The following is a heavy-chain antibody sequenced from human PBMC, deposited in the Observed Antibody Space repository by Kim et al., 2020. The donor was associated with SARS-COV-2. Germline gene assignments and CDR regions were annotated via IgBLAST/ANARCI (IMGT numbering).Heavy chain of an antibody. J-gene: IGHJ1*01. Sequence: SETLSLTCTVSGYSISSGYYWGWIRQPPGKGLEWIGSIYHSGNTYYNPSLKSRVTISVDTSKNQFSLNLSSMTAADTAVYYCARVFGDYAYFQQCCQGT. V-gene: IGHV4-38-2*02. CDR3: ARVFGDYAYFQQ. D-gene: IGHD4-17*01. CDR1: GYSISSGYY. CDR2: IYHSGNT.